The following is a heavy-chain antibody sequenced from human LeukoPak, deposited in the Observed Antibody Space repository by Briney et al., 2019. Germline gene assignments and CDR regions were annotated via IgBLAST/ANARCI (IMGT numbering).Heavy chain of an antibody. CDR1: GFPFSSYA. V-gene: IGHV3-23*01. Sequence: GGSLRLSCVVSGFPFSSYAMSWVRQAPGKGLEWVSGISGSGDDTYYAASVKGRFIVSRDNSKNTLYLRMSSLRAEDTAIYYCAKGCGGSCYSSFDYWGQGTLVTVSS. CDR3: AKGCGGSCYSSFDY. D-gene: IGHD2-15*01. CDR2: ISGSGDDT. J-gene: IGHJ4*02.